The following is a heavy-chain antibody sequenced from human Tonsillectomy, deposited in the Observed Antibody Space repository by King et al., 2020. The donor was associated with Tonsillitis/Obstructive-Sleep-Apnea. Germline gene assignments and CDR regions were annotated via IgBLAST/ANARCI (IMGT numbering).Heavy chain of an antibody. CDR2: TSDRGDKT. CDR1: GFTFSSYA. V-gene: IGHV3-23*04. J-gene: IGHJ6*03. Sequence: EVQLVESGGGLVQPGGSLRLSCSASGFTFSSYAVSWVRQAPGKGLEWVSSTSDRGDKTFYADSVKGRFTVSRDNSKNTLNLRMNSLRPEDTAIYYCAGGPAGADYYYMDVWGKGTTVTVSS. D-gene: IGHD6-19*01. CDR3: AGGPAGADYYYMDV.